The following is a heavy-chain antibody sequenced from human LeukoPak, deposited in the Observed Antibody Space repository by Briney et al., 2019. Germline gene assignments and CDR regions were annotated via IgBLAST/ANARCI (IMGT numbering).Heavy chain of an antibody. CDR1: GFTCSSYA. D-gene: IGHD4-17*01. CDR3: ATLYGDYNWYFDL. Sequence: GGSLRLSCAASGFTCSSYAMGWVRQAPGKGLEWVSTISASGGSTFYAASVKGRFTVSRDNSKNTLFLQMNTLRAEDTAVYYCATLYGDYNWYFDLWGRGTLVTVSS. V-gene: IGHV3-23*01. J-gene: IGHJ2*01. CDR2: ISASGGST.